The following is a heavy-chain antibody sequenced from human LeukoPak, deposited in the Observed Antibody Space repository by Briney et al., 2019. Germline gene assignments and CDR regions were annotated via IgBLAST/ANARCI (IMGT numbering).Heavy chain of an antibody. CDR1: GYTFSSYA. D-gene: IGHD5-18*01. Sequence: GGSLRLSCTASGYTFSSYAMSWVRQAPGKGLEWVSAISGSGGSTYYADSVKGRFTISRDNSKNTLYLQMNSLRAEDTAVYYCASYLDTAEDDYWGQGTLVTVSS. V-gene: IGHV3-23*01. CDR2: ISGSGGST. CDR3: ASYLDTAEDDY. J-gene: IGHJ4*02.